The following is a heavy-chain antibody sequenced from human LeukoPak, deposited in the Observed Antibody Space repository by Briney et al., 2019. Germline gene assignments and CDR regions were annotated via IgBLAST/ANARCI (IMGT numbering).Heavy chain of an antibody. Sequence: SETLSLTCTVSGGSISNDYWSWIRQPPGKGLEWIGYIYYGGTTGYNPSLKSRVIISLDTSKNQISLKLSSVTAADTAVYYCATSGGWYRFEYWGQGTLVTVSS. CDR3: ATSGGWYRFEY. CDR1: GGSISNDY. V-gene: IGHV4-59*08. CDR2: IYYGGTT. J-gene: IGHJ4*02. D-gene: IGHD3-10*01.